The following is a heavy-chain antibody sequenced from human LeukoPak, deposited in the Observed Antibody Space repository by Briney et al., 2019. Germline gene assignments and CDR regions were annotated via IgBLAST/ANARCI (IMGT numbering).Heavy chain of an antibody. D-gene: IGHD2/OR15-2a*01. CDR2: IYYSGST. J-gene: IGHJ5*02. CDR3: ARLHYFRGWFDP. CDR1: GGSISSSSYY. Sequence: SETLSLTCTVSGGSISSSSYYWGWIRQPPGKGLEWIGSIYYSGSTYYNPSLKSRVTISVDTSKNQFSLKLSSVPAADTAVYYCARLHYFRGWFDPWGQETLVTVSS. V-gene: IGHV4-39*01.